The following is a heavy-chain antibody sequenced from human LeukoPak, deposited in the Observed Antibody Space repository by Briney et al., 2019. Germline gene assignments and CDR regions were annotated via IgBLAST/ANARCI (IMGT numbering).Heavy chain of an antibody. Sequence: SETLSLTCAVYGGSFSGYYWSWIRQPPGKGLEWIGEINHSGCTNYNPSLKSRVTISVDTSKNQFSLKLSSVTAEDTAVYYCARDRIGPDVFDFWGQGTLVTVSS. V-gene: IGHV4-34*01. CDR1: GGSFSGYY. D-gene: IGHD3/OR15-3a*01. CDR2: INHSGCT. CDR3: ARDRIGPDVFDF. J-gene: IGHJ3*01.